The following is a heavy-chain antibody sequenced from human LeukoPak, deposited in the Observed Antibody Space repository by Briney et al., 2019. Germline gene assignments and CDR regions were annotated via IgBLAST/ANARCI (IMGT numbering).Heavy chain of an antibody. CDR1: GYTFTSYA. J-gene: IGHJ4*02. CDR3: ARVKSDYGDYVGYYFDY. D-gene: IGHD4-17*01. CDR2: INTNTGNP. V-gene: IGHV7-4-1*02. Sequence: ASVKVSCKASGYTFTSYAMNWVRQAPGQGLEWMGWINTNTGNPTYAQGFTGRFVFSLDTSVSTAYLQISSLKAEDTAVYYCARVKSDYGDYVGYYFDYWGQGTLVTVSS.